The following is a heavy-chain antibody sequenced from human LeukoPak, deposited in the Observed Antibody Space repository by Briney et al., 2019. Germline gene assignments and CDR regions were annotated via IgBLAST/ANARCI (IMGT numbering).Heavy chain of an antibody. CDR2: FYYSGST. Sequence: ASETLSLTCTVSGGSISSYYWSWIRQPPGKGLQWIGSFYYSGSTYYNPSLKSRVTIYVDTSKNQFSLKLSSVTAADTAVYYCARGRRDGYNLEYFDKWGQGTLVTVSS. V-gene: IGHV4-39*01. CDR1: GGSISSYY. D-gene: IGHD5-24*01. CDR3: ARGRRDGYNLEYFDK. J-gene: IGHJ4*02.